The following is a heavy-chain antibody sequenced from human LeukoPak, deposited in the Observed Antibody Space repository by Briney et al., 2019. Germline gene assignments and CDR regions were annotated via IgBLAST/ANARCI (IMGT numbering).Heavy chain of an antibody. Sequence: PGGSLXLSCXASGFSFNSDWMDWVRQAPGKGLEWVANIKHDESEKNYLDSVKGRFTISRDNAQNSLYLQMNGLRVEDTAVYYCTRRLDDWGQGTLVTVSS. CDR3: TRRLDD. V-gene: IGHV3-7*01. D-gene: IGHD3-16*01. J-gene: IGHJ4*02. CDR1: GFSFNSDW. CDR2: IKHDESEK.